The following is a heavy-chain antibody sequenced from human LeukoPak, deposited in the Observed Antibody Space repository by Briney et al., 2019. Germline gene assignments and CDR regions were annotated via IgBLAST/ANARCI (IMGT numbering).Heavy chain of an antibody. CDR2: INHSGST. D-gene: IGHD2-2*01. V-gene: IGHV4-34*01. CDR1: GFSVSSND. CDR3: ARSPRGYVPRSFDI. Sequence: PGGSLRLSCAASGFSVSSNDMSWVRQAPGKGLEWIGEINHSGSTNCNPSLKSRVTISVDMSKKQFSLKLSSVTAADTAVYYCARSPRGYVPRSFDIWGQGTMVTVSS. J-gene: IGHJ3*02.